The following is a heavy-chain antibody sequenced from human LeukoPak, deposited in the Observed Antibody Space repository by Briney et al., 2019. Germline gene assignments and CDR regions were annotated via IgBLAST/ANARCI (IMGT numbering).Heavy chain of an antibody. CDR3: AREDIRLDYFDY. CDR2: ISGSGVTM. D-gene: IGHD6-19*01. J-gene: IGHJ4*02. CDR1: GFTFSSYE. Sequence: GESLRLSCAASGFTFSSYEMNWVRQAPGRGLEWVSYISGSGVTMYYADSVKGRFTISRDDAKNSLYLQMNSLRAEDTAVYYCAREDIRLDYFDYWGQGTLVTVSS. V-gene: IGHV3-48*03.